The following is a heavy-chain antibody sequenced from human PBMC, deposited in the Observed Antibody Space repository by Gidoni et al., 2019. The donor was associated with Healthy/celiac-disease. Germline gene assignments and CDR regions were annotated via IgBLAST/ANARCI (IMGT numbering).Heavy chain of an antibody. V-gene: IGHV4-38-2*01. J-gene: IGHJ4*02. Sequence: QVQLQESGPGLVKPSETLSLTCAVSGYSISSGYYWGWIRQPPGKGLEWIGSIYHSGSTSYNPSLKSRVTISVDTSKNQFSLKLSSVTAADTAVYYCARVMASSSGYFDYWGQGTLVTVSS. CDR3: ARVMASSSGYFDY. CDR1: GYSISSGYY. CDR2: IYHSGST. D-gene: IGHD3-22*01.